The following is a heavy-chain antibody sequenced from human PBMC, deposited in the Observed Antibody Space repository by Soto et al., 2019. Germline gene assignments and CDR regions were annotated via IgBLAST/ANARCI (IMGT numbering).Heavy chain of an antibody. CDR1: GGTFSSYA. J-gene: IGHJ5*02. V-gene: IGHV1-69*12. CDR3: ARDRGPSSGYYPYWFDP. Sequence: QVQLVQSGAEVKKPGSSVKVSCKASGGTFSSYAISWVRQAPGQGLEWMGEIIPIFGTANYAQKFQGRVTITAXXYXSXXYSERSRLRSEDTAVYYCARDRGPSSGYYPYWFDPWGQGTLVTVSS. D-gene: IGHD3-22*01. CDR2: IIPIFGTA.